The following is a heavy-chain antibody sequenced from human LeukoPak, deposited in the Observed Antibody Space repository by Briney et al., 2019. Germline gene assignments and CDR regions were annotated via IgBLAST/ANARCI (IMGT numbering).Heavy chain of an antibody. D-gene: IGHD5-12*01. Sequence: PGGSLRLSCAASGFTFSDYGMHWVRQAPGKGLEWVAFIRYDGSNKYYADSVKGRFTISRDNSKNTLYLQMNSLRAEDTAVYYCAKDRGDIVATIDYWGQGTLVTVSS. CDR2: IRYDGSNK. V-gene: IGHV3-30*02. CDR3: AKDRGDIVATIDY. J-gene: IGHJ4*02. CDR1: GFTFSDYG.